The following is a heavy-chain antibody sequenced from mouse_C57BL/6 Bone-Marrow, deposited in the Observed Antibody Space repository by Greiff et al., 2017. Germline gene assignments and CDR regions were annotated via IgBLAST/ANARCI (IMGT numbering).Heavy chain of an antibody. J-gene: IGHJ2*01. V-gene: IGHV5-6*01. CDR3: ARLDSSGYFDY. CDR2: ISSGGSYT. CDR1: GFTFSSYG. Sequence: EVMLVESGGDLVKPGGSLKLSCAASGFTFSSYGMSWVRQTPDKRLEWVATISSGGSYTYYPDSVKGRFTISRDNDKNTLYLQMSSLKSEDTAMYYCARLDSSGYFDYWGQGTTLTGSS. D-gene: IGHD3-2*02.